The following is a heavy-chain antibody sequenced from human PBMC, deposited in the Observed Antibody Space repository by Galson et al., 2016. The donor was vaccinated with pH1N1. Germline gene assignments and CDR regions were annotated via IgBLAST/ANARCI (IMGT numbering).Heavy chain of an antibody. V-gene: IGHV1-2*02. Sequence: SVKVSCKASGDAFVGHYIHWVRQAPGQGLEWMGWVDPERGATIYAQKFQGRITITRDTSMTTVYMEVIRLKSDDTSIYYCIIAPYGVKTWFESWGPGTLVTVSS. CDR1: GDAFVGHY. J-gene: IGHJ5*01. CDR2: VDPERGAT. D-gene: IGHD4-17*01. CDR3: IIAPYGVKTWFES.